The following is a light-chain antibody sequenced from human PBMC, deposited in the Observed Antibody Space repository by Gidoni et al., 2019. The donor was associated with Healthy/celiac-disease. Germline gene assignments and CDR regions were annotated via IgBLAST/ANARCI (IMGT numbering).Light chain of an antibody. Sequence: SSGERGAPLCGGRQKGGSCIALYRQKPGPAPTLLLLDSCNRATGIPTRVSGSGSGTDFTLTISSLEPEDFAVYYCQRRRNWPQVTFGPGTKVDIK. CDR3: QRRRNWPQVT. CDR1: QKGGSC. V-gene: IGKV3-11*01. CDR2: DSC. J-gene: IGKJ3*01.